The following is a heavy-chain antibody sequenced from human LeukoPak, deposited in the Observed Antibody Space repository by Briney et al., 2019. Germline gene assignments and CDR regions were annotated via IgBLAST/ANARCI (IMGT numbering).Heavy chain of an antibody. CDR2: INPSGGST. Sequence: ASVKVSCKASGFTFTNYNLHWVRQAPGQRLEWMGIINPSGGSTNYAQSFQGRVTMTRDTSTGTVYMELSSLRSEDTAVYYCVRVRDGYNDAYDIWGQGTMVTVPS. D-gene: IGHD5-24*01. V-gene: IGHV1-46*01. CDR3: VRVRDGYNDAYDI. J-gene: IGHJ3*02. CDR1: GFTFTNYN.